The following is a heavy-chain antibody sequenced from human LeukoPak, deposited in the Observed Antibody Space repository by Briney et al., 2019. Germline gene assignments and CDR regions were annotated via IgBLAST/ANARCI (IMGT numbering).Heavy chain of an antibody. Sequence: TGGSLRLSCAASGFTFSSYGMHWVRQAPGKGLEWVAVISYDGSNKYYADSVKGRFTISRDNSKNTLYLQMNSLRAEDTAVYYCASLPPPYSSSWYFDYWGQGTLVTVSS. CDR2: ISYDGSNK. J-gene: IGHJ4*02. CDR1: GFTFSSYG. D-gene: IGHD6-13*01. CDR3: ASLPPPYSSSWYFDY. V-gene: IGHV3-30*03.